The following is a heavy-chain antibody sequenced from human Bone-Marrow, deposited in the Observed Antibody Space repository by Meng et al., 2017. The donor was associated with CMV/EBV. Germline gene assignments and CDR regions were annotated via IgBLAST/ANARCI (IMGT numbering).Heavy chain of an antibody. CDR2: ISAYNGNT. D-gene: IGHD3-22*01. J-gene: IGHJ4*02. CDR1: GYTFTSYG. Sequence: ASVKVSCKASGYTFTSYGISWVRQAPGQGLEWMGWISAYNGNTNYAQKLQGRVTMTTDTSTSTAYMELRSLRSDDTAVYYCARTEDPYYYDSSGYYWWYVFDYWGQGTLVTVSS. CDR3: ARTEDPYYYDSSGYYWWYVFDY. V-gene: IGHV1-18*01.